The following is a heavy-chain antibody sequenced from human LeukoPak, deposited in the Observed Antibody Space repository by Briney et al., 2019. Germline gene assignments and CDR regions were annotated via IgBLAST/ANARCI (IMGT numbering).Heavy chain of an antibody. CDR2: INTDESAS. V-gene: IGHV3-74*01. D-gene: IGHD2-15*01. J-gene: IGHJ5*02. Sequence: GGSLRLSCAASGFTFTNYWIHWVRQAPGKGLVWVSRINTDESASNYADSGKGRFTISRDNAKNTVYLQMNSLRVEDTAVYYCARDGGRYCRGGRCYSGWFDPWGQGTLVTVSS. CDR1: GFTFTNYW. CDR3: ARDGGRYCRGGRCYSGWFDP.